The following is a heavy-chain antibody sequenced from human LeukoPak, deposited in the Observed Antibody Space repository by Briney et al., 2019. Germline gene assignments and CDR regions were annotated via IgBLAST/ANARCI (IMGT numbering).Heavy chain of an antibody. V-gene: IGHV1-58*01. CDR2: IIVGSGAT. CDR3: AADLSNPRMGASYLDS. J-gene: IGHJ4*02. CDR1: GFTSTYFA. Sequence: SVKVSCKASGFTSTYFAVQWVRQARGQRLEWIGWIIVGSGATKCAQDFQERVTITRDLSTSTLYMELRSLTSEDTAVYYCAADLSNPRMGASYLDSWGQGTLVTVSS. D-gene: IGHD3-16*01.